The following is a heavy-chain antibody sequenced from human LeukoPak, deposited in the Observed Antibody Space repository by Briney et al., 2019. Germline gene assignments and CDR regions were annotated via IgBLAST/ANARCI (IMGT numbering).Heavy chain of an antibody. J-gene: IGHJ6*02. CDR2: IKQDGSEK. CDR1: GFTFSGYW. D-gene: IGHD3-9*01. V-gene: IGHV3-7*01. CDR3: ARAHSSRYFDSHYYYGMDV. Sequence: GGSLRLSCAASGFTFSGYWMSWVRQAPGKGLEWVANIKQDGSEKYYVDSVKGRFTISRDNAKNSLYLQMNSLRAEDTAVYYCARAHSSRYFDSHYYYGMDVWGQGTTVTVSS.